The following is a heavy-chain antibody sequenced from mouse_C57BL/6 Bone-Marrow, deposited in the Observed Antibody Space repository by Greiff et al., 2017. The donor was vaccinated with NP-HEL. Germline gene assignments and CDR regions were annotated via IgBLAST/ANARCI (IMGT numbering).Heavy chain of an antibody. D-gene: IGHD2-5*01. CDR2: ISSGGSYT. CDR3: ARTYYSNSYYAMDY. J-gene: IGHJ4*01. CDR1: GFTFSSYG. V-gene: IGHV5-6*01. Sequence: EVKLQESGGDLVKPGGSLKLSCAASGFTFSSYGMSWVRQTPDKRLEWVATISSGGSYTYYPDSVKGRFTISRDNAKNTLYLQMSSLKSEDTAMYYCARTYYSNSYYAMDYWGQGTSVTVSS.